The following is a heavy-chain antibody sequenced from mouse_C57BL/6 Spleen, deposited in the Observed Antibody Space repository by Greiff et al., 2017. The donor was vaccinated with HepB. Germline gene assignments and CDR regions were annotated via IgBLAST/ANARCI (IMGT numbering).Heavy chain of an antibody. Sequence: VQRVESGAELVKPGASVKMSCKASGYTFTTYPIEWMKQNHGKSLEWIGNFHPYNDDTKYNEKFKGKATLTVEKSSSTVYLELSRLTSDDSAVYYCARRDDGYAWFAYWGQGTLVTVSA. CDR2: FHPYNDDT. CDR1: GYTFTTYP. D-gene: IGHD2-3*01. V-gene: IGHV1-47*01. CDR3: ARRDDGYAWFAY. J-gene: IGHJ3*01.